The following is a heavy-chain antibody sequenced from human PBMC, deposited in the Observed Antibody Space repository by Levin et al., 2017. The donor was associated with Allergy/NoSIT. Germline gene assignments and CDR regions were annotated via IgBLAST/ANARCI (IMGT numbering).Heavy chain of an antibody. CDR2: ISYDGSNK. V-gene: IGHV3-33*01. CDR1: GFTFSTHG. D-gene: IGHD2-2*01. Sequence: QTGGSLRLSCAASGFTFSTHGMAWVRQAPGKGLEWVAFISYDGSNKYYGESVKGRFTMSRDNSKNTVYLQMNSLRVEDTAVYFCARDYCSTTTCYDYWGQGTLVTVSP. CDR3: ARDYCSTTTCYDY. J-gene: IGHJ4*02.